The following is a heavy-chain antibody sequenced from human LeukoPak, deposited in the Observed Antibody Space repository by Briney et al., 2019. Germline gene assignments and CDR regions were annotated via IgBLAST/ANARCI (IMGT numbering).Heavy chain of an antibody. Sequence: GGSLRLSCAASGFTFSHYGMNWVRQAPGKGLEWVSGLTANSRSAYYADSVKGRFTISRDNSENMVYLQMNSLRAEDTAIYYCARDERLLSFLKWGQGTLVTVSS. CDR2: LTANSRSA. CDR1: GFTFSHYG. D-gene: IGHD3-3*01. V-gene: IGHV3-23*01. CDR3: ARDERLLSFLK. J-gene: IGHJ4*02.